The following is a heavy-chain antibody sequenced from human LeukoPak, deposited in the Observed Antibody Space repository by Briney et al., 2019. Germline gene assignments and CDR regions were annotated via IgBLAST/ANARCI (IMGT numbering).Heavy chain of an antibody. Sequence: PGGSLRLSCAASGFTFSSYSMNWVRQAPGKGLEWVSSISSSSSYIYYADSVKGRFTISRDNAKNSLYLQMNSLRAEDTAVYYCARDRQEYYYDSSGYPTHFDYWGQGTLVTVSS. J-gene: IGHJ4*02. V-gene: IGHV3-21*01. CDR1: GFTFSSYS. CDR3: ARDRQEYYYDSSGYPTHFDY. D-gene: IGHD3-22*01. CDR2: ISSSSSYI.